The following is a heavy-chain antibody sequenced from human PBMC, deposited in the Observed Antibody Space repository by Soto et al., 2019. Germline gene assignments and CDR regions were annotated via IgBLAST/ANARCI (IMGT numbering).Heavy chain of an antibody. CDR1: GFTFSSYA. Sequence: QSGGSLRLSCAASGFTFSSYAMSWVRRAPGKGLEWVSAISGSGGSTYYADSVKGRFTISRDNSKNTLYLQMNSLRAEDTAVYYCAKDRVYGSGDNWFDPWGQGTLVTVSS. V-gene: IGHV3-23*01. J-gene: IGHJ5*02. CDR3: AKDRVYGSGDNWFDP. CDR2: ISGSGGST. D-gene: IGHD3-10*01.